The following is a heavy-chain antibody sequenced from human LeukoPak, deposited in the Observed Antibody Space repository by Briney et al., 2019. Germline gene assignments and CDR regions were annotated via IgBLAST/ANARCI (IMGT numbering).Heavy chain of an antibody. J-gene: IGHJ5*01. Sequence: PGGSLRLSCAASGFTFSSYGMHWVRQIPGKGLMWVSRIESNGLTLYADSVRDRFTISRDNGKNTVYLQMNSLRADDTAIYYCARAATYFYGSVTYDWFESWGQGTLVTVSS. CDR1: GFTFSSYG. CDR3: ARAATYFYGSVTYDWFES. V-gene: IGHV3-74*01. D-gene: IGHD3-10*01. CDR2: IESNGLT.